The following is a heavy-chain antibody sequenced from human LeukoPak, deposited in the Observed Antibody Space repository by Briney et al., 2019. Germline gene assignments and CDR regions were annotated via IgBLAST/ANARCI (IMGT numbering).Heavy chain of an antibody. D-gene: IGHD6-19*01. V-gene: IGHV3-74*01. CDR2: IVGDGSST. CDR3: ARVGSALDY. Sequence: GGSLRLSCAASGFTFSSHWMSWIRQAPGKGLVRVSRIVGDGSSTNYADSVKGRFTISRDNAKNTLYLQMNSLRAEDTAVYYCARVGSALDYWGQGTLVTVSS. CDR1: GFTFSSHW. J-gene: IGHJ4*02.